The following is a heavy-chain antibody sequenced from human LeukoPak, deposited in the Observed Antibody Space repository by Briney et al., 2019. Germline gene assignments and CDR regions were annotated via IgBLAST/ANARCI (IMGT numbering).Heavy chain of an antibody. CDR3: ARVVFGGRSQLDY. J-gene: IGHJ4*02. CDR1: GGSISSSNYY. Sequence: SETLSLTCTVSGGSISSSNYYWGWIRQPPGKGLEWIGSIYYSGDTYYNPSLKSRITMSVDTSKNQFSLKLSSVTAADTAVYYCARVVFGGRSQLDYWGQGTLVTVSS. V-gene: IGHV4-39*07. D-gene: IGHD3-10*01. CDR2: IYYSGDT.